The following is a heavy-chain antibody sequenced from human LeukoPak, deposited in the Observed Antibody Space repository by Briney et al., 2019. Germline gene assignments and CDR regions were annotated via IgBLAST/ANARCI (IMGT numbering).Heavy chain of an antibody. CDR1: GGSISSGDYY. CDR2: IYYSGST. V-gene: IGHV4-30-4*08. J-gene: IGHJ5*02. Sequence: SETLSLTCTVSGGSISSGDYYWSWIRQPPGKGLEWIGYIYYSGSTYYNPSLKSRVTISVDTPKNQFSLKLSSVTAADTAVYYCARFSGWYKANWFDPWGQGTLVTVSS. D-gene: IGHD6-19*01. CDR3: ARFSGWYKANWFDP.